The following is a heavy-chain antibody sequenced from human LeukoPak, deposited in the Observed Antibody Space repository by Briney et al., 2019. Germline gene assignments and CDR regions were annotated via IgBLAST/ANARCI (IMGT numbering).Heavy chain of an antibody. D-gene: IGHD3-10*02. V-gene: IGHV1-18*04. Sequence: ASVKVSCKASGYTFTSYGISWVRQAPGQGLEWMGWISAYNGNTNYAQKPQGRVTMTTDTSTSTAYMELRSLRSDDTAVYYCARGSVLVFRELLPFDYWGQGTLVTVSS. CDR2: ISAYNGNT. CDR3: ARGSVLVFRELLPFDY. J-gene: IGHJ4*02. CDR1: GYTFTSYG.